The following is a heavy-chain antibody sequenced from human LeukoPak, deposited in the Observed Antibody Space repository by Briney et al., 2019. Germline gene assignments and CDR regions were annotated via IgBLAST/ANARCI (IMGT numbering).Heavy chain of an antibody. J-gene: IGHJ4*02. V-gene: IGHV1-3*01. CDR2: INAGSGNT. Sequence: ASVKVSCTASGYTFPNYAIHWVRQAPGQRLEWMGWINAGSGNTHYSQNFQDRVTITRDTSASMAYMELRSLRSEDTAVYYCARASVSSSFVYWESAYFDCWGQGTLVTVSS. CDR1: GYTFPNYA. CDR3: ARASVSSSFVYWESAYFDC. D-gene: IGHD6-6*01.